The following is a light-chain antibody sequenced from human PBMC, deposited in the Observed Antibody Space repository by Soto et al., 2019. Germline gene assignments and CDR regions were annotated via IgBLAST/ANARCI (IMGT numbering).Light chain of an antibody. CDR3: QEYNTWPWT. J-gene: IGKJ1*01. V-gene: IGKV3-15*01. Sequence: ETMMKQSPATLSVSPGERATLSPRASQSVDSNLAWYQQKLGQAPRVLIFGASTRATGIPARFSGSGSGTEFSLTINSLQSEDFALYYCQEYNTWPWTFGQGTKVDIK. CDR2: GAS. CDR1: QSVDSN.